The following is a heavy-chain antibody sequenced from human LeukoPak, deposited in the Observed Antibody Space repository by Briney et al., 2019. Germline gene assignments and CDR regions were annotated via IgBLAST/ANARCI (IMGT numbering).Heavy chain of an antibody. CDR3: ARESDYSNNVDY. CDR2: IYSSGST. V-gene: IGHV4-61*02. J-gene: IGHJ4*02. CDR1: GDSISSGNYY. Sequence: SQTLSLTCTVSGDSISSGNYYWSWIRQPARKGLEWIGRIYSSGSTNYNPSLKSRVTMSIDTSKNQFSLKLTSVTAADTAVYYCARESDYSNNVDYWGQGTLVTVSS. D-gene: IGHD4-11*01.